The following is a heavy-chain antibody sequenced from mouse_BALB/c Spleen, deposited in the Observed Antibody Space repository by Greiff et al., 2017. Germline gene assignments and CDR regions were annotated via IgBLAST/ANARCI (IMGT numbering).Heavy chain of an antibody. J-gene: IGHJ3*01. Sequence: EVKLMESGPELVKPGASVKMSCKASGYTFTSYVMHWVKQKPGQGLEWIGYINPYNDGTKYNEKFKGKATLTSDKSSSTAYMELSSLTSEDSAVYYGARSEYGYDGPWFAYWGQGTLVTVSA. CDR3: ARSEYGYDGPWFAY. V-gene: IGHV1-14*01. CDR2: INPYNDGT. D-gene: IGHD2-2*01. CDR1: GYTFTSYV.